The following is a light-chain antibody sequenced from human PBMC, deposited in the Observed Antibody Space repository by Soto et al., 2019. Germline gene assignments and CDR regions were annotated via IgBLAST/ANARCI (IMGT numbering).Light chain of an antibody. J-gene: IGKJ1*01. CDR2: GAS. Sequence: EIVMTQSPATLSVSPGGRATLSCRASQSISDTLAWYQQKPGQAPRLLIHGASTRAPGFPARFSGGGSGTDFTLTISSLQSEDFAVYYCQQYDNWPWTFGQGTKVDI. CDR1: QSISDT. CDR3: QQYDNWPWT. V-gene: IGKV3-15*01.